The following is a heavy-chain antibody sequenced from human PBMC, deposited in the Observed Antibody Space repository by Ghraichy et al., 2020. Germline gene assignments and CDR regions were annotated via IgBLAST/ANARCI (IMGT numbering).Heavy chain of an antibody. CDR2: ISSSSSYI. J-gene: IGHJ4*02. V-gene: IGHV3-21*01. D-gene: IGHD6-19*01. CDR1: GFTFSSYS. Sequence: GGSLRLSCAASGFTFSSYSMNWVRQAPGKGLEWVSSISSSSSYIYYADSVKGRFTISRDNAKNSLYLQMNSLGAEDTAVYYCARHSYPSIAVAGNDYWGQGTLVTVSS. CDR3: ARHSYPSIAVAGNDY.